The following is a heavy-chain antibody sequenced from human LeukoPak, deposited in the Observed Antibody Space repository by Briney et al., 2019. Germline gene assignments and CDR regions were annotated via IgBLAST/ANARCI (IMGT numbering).Heavy chain of an antibody. J-gene: IGHJ5*02. Sequence: GESLKISCKGSGYSFTSYWISWVRQMPGKGLERMGRIDPSDSYTNYSPSFQGHVTISADKSISTAYLQWSSLKASDTAMYYCARDYGDYSWFDPWGQGTLVTVSS. CDR2: IDPSDSYT. CDR1: GYSFTSYW. D-gene: IGHD4-17*01. V-gene: IGHV5-10-1*01. CDR3: ARDYGDYSWFDP.